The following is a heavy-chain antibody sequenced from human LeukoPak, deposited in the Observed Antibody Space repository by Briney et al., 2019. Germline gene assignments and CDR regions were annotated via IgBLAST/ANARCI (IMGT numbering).Heavy chain of an antibody. CDR2: IYYSGST. J-gene: IGHJ4*02. D-gene: IGHD1-26*01. V-gene: IGHV4-59*01. Sequence: SETLSLTCTLSGGPISSYYWRWIRQPPGKGLEWIGYIYYSGSTNYNPSLKSRVTISVDTSKNQFSLKLSSVTAADTAVYYCAREGVGANVFDYWGQGTLVTVSS. CDR1: GGPISSYY. CDR3: AREGVGANVFDY.